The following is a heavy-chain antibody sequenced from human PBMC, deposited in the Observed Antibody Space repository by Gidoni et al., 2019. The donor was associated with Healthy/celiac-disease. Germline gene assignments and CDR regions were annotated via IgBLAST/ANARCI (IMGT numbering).Heavy chain of an antibody. Sequence: QVQLVQSGAEVKKPGASVKVSCKVSCTTLPALSMHWVRQAPGKGLEWRGGVDPEDGETIYAQKFQGRVTMTEDTSTDTAYMELSSLRSEDTAVYYCAAAGPDYGDYERYYYYMDVWGKGTTVTVSS. V-gene: IGHV1-24*01. D-gene: IGHD4-17*01. CDR3: AAAGPDYGDYERYYYYMDV. CDR2: VDPEDGET. CDR1: CTTLPALS. J-gene: IGHJ6*03.